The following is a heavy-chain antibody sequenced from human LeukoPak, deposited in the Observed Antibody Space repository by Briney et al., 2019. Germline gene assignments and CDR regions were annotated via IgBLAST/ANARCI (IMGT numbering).Heavy chain of an antibody. V-gene: IGHV3-7*01. J-gene: IGHJ4*02. CDR2: IKQDGSEK. CDR3: ARSLKRGYSYGRLFDY. Sequence: GGSLRLSCAASGFTFSTYAMHWVRQAPGKGLEWVANIKQDGSEKYYVDSVKGRFTISRDNAKNSLYLQMNSLRAEDTAVYYCARSLKRGYSYGRLFDYWGQGTLVTVSS. CDR1: GFTFSTYA. D-gene: IGHD5-18*01.